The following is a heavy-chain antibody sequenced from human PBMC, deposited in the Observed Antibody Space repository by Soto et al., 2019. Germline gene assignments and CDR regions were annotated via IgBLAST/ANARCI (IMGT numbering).Heavy chain of an antibody. Sequence: GASVKVSCKASGYTFTSYDINWVRQATGQGLEWMGWMNPNSGNTGYAQKFQGRVTMTRNTSISTAYMELSSLRSEDTAVYYRARVVPELRNFYYYYYGMDVWGQGTTVTVSS. CDR3: ARVVPELRNFYYYYYGMDV. V-gene: IGHV1-8*01. CDR2: MNPNSGNT. J-gene: IGHJ6*02. D-gene: IGHD1-26*01. CDR1: GYTFTSYD.